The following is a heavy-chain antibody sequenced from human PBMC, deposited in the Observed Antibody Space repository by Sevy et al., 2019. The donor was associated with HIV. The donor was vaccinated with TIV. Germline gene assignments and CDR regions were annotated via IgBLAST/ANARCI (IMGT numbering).Heavy chain of an antibody. J-gene: IGHJ5*02. D-gene: IGHD6-19*01. CDR1: GDSMNTYY. CDR3: AGLVPGDNWFDP. Sequence: SETLSLTCTVTGDSMNTYYWAWIRQPPGKSLEWVGYILYSGSTEYSPSLKSRVTMALDKSKNEVSLRLSSVTAADTAVYYGAGLVPGDNWFDPWGQGRLVTVSS. V-gene: IGHV4-59*01. CDR2: ILYSGST.